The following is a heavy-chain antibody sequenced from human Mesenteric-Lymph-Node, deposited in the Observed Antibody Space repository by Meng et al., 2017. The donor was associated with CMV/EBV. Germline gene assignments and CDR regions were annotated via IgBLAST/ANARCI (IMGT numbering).Heavy chain of an antibody. CDR1: LTFRSYA. CDR3: AKDRDWAGATRGDFDY. Sequence: LTFRSYAMSCVRQAPGKGLEWVSVISGSGGSTYYVDSVKGRFTISRDNFKNTMYLQMSSLRDEDTAVYYCAKDRDWAGATRGDFDYWGQGTLVTVSS. V-gene: IGHV3-23*01. D-gene: IGHD1-26*01. J-gene: IGHJ4*02. CDR2: ISGSGGST.